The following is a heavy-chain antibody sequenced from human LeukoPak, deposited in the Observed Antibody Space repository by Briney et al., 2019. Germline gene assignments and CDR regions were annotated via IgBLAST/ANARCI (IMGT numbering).Heavy chain of an antibody. CDR1: GGSISSSSYY. D-gene: IGHD6-13*01. CDR3: ARAAYSSSWYGESSWFDP. V-gene: IGHV4-39*01. Sequence: SETLSLTCTVSGGSISSSSYYWGWIRQPPGKGLEWIGSIYYSGSTYYNPSLKSRVTISVDTSKNQFSLKLSSVTAADTAVYYCARAAYSSSWYGESSWFDPWGQGTLVTVSS. CDR2: IYYSGST. J-gene: IGHJ5*02.